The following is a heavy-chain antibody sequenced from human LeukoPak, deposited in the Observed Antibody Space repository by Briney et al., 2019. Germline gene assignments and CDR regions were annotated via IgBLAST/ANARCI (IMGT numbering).Heavy chain of an antibody. Sequence: GGSLRLSCAASGFTFSNAWMSWVRQAPGKGLEWVGRIKSKTDGGTTDYAAPVKGRFTISRDDSKNTLYLQMNSLKTEDTAVYYCTTVEDIVATISYYDSSRVSYWGQGTLVTVSS. CDR1: GFTFSNAW. D-gene: IGHD5-12*01. V-gene: IGHV3-15*01. J-gene: IGHJ4*02. CDR3: TTVEDIVATISYYDSSRVSY. CDR2: IKSKTDGGTT.